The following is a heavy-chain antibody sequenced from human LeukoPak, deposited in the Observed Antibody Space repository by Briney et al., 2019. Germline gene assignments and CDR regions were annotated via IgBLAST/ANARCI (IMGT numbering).Heavy chain of an antibody. CDR3: ARRAGGYSHPYDY. J-gene: IGHJ4*02. CDR2: IYSGVRT. CDR1: GFTFDDYG. Sequence: GGSLRLSCAASGFTFDDYGMSWVRQAPGKGLEWVSLIYSGVRTYYADSVKGRFTISRGNSKNTLYLQMKSVRAEDTAVYYCARRAGGYSHPYDYWGQGTLVTVSS. V-gene: IGHV3-66*04. D-gene: IGHD4-23*01.